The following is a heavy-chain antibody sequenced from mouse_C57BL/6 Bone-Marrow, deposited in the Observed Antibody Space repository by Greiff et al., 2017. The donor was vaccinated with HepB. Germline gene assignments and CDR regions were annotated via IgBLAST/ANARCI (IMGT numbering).Heavy chain of an antibody. D-gene: IGHD1-1*01. Sequence: EVKLMESGGGLVQPKGSLKLSCAASGFSFNTYAMNWVRQAPGKGLEWVARIRSKSNNYATYYADSVKDRFTISRDDSESMLYLQMNNLKTEDTAMYYCVRHEDYGIMDYWGQGTSVTVSS. CDR3: VRHEDYGIMDY. J-gene: IGHJ4*01. V-gene: IGHV10-1*01. CDR1: GFSFNTYA. CDR2: IRSKSNNYAT.